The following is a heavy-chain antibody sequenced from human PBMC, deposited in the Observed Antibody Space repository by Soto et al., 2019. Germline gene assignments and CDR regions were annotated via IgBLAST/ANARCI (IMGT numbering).Heavy chain of an antibody. J-gene: IGHJ3*02. CDR3: ARQGSRAFDI. V-gene: IGHV4-34*01. Sequence: GKGLEWIGEINHSGSTNYNPSLKSRVTISVDTSKNQFSLKLSSVTAADTAVYYCARQGSRAFDIWGQGTMVTV. CDR2: INHSGST. D-gene: IGHD2-15*01.